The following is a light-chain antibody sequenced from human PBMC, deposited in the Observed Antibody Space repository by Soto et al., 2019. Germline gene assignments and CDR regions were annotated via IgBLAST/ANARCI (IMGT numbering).Light chain of an antibody. J-gene: IGLJ2*01. CDR1: SSDVGGYKY. CDR2: EVS. CDR3: SSYAGSSARVV. V-gene: IGLV2-8*01. Sequence: QSVLTQPPSASGSPGQSVTISCTGTSSDVGGYKYVSWYQQHPGKAPKLILYEVSKRPSGVPDRFSGSKSGNTASLTVSGLQAEDEADYYCSSYAGSSARVVFGGGTKLTVL.